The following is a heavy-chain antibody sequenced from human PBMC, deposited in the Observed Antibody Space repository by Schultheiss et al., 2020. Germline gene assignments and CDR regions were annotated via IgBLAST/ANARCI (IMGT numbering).Heavy chain of an antibody. CDR1: GFTVSSNY. D-gene: IGHD3-16*01. V-gene: IGHV3-53*01. Sequence: GGSLRLSCAASGFTVSSNYMSWVRQAPGKGLEWVSVIYSGGSTYYADSVKGRFTISRDNSKNTLYLQMNSLRAEDTAVYYCAGELRLGERYYYYGMDVWGQGTMVTGSS. CDR2: IYSGGST. J-gene: IGHJ6*02. CDR3: AGELRLGERYYYYGMDV.